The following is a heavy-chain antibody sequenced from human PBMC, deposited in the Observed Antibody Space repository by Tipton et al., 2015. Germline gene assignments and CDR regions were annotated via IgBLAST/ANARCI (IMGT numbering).Heavy chain of an antibody. V-gene: IGHV4-59*01. CDR3: ARDYGGIDY. Sequence: TLSLTCTVSGGSISSYYWSWIRQPPGKGLEWIGFIYYSGVTNYNPSLTSRVSISIDTSKNQFSLKLSSVTAADTAVYYCARDYGGIDYWGQGTLVTVSS. CDR2: IYYSGVT. J-gene: IGHJ4*02. D-gene: IGHD4-23*01. CDR1: GGSISSYY.